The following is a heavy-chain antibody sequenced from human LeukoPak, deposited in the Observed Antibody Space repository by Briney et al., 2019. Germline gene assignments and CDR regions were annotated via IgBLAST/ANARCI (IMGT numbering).Heavy chain of an antibody. CDR1: GFTFSSYT. J-gene: IGHJ4*02. V-gene: IGHV3-21*01. CDR3: ARALTTLTYEGY. CDR2: ISGSNSYI. D-gene: IGHD1-1*01. Sequence: PGGSLKLSCAASGFTFSSYTMHWIRQAPGKGLEWVSSISGSNSYIFYADSVKGRFTVSRDNAKDSLYLQMNSLRAEDTAVYYCARALTTLTYEGYWGQGTLVTVSS.